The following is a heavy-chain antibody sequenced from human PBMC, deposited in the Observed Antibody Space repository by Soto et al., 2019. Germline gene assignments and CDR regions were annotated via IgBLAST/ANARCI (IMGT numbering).Heavy chain of an antibody. V-gene: IGHV1-46*01. J-gene: IGHJ4*02. Sequence: ASVKVSCKASGYTFTRYYMHWLRQSPGQGLEWMGVIDPSAGSTTWAQRFQGRVTITRDTSTSTVYMELSNLSSEDTAVYYCARSPVPTGTTLYYFDYWGQGTLVTVSS. D-gene: IGHD1-1*01. CDR3: ARSPVPTGTTLYYFDY. CDR1: GYTFTRYY. CDR2: IDPSAGST.